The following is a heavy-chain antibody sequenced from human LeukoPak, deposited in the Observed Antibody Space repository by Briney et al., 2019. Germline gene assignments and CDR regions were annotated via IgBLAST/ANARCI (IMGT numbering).Heavy chain of an antibody. D-gene: IGHD1-7*01. CDR3: VRDHNWNYDY. J-gene: IGHJ4*02. CDR2: INWNGGST. V-gene: IGHV3-20*04. Sequence: GGSLRLSCAASGFTFDDYGMSWVRQAPGKGLEWVSGINWNGGSTGYADSVKGRFTISRDDAKNSLYLQMSSLTAEDTALYYCVRDHNWNYDYWGQGALVTVSS. CDR1: GFTFDDYG.